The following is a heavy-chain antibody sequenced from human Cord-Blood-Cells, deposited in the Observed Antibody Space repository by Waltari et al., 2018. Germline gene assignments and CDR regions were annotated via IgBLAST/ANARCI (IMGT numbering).Heavy chain of an antibody. CDR3: ARRSGSYYFDY. V-gene: IGHV4-39*01. Sequence: QLQLQESGPGLVKPSETLSLTCTVSGGSISSSSYYWGWIRQPPGKGLECIGSIYLSGSTYTNPSLKSRVTISVDTSKNQFSLKLSSVTAADTAVYYCARRSGSYYFDYWGQGTLVTVSS. CDR1: GGSISSSSYY. CDR2: IYLSGST. J-gene: IGHJ4*02. D-gene: IGHD1-26*01.